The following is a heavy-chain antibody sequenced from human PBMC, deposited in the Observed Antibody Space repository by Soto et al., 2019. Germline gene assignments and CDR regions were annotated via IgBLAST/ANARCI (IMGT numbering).Heavy chain of an antibody. J-gene: IGHJ5*02. D-gene: IGHD2-15*01. Sequence: QVQLQESGPGLVKPSQTLSLTCTVSGGSISSGGYYWSWIRQHPGKGLEWIGYIYYSGSTYYNPSLKSRVTISVDTSKNQFSLKLSSVTAADTAVYYCARAGVVVVAATVMGFDPWGQGTLVTVSS. V-gene: IGHV4-31*03. CDR2: IYYSGST. CDR3: ARAGVVVVAATVMGFDP. CDR1: GGSISSGGYY.